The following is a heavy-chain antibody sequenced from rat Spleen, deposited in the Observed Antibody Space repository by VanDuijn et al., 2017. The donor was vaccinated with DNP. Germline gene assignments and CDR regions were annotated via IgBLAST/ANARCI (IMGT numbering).Heavy chain of an antibody. D-gene: IGHD1-12*03. CDR3: ATSGYGYDGYPFAY. CDR1: GFTFSDYA. J-gene: IGHJ3*01. Sequence: EVQLVESGGGLVQPGNSLKLSCTDSGFTFSDYAMAWVRQSPKKALECVATIIYDGTTTYYRDSVKGRFTISRDNAKNTLFLQMDSLGSEDTATYYCATSGYGYDGYPFAYWGHGTLVTVSS. V-gene: IGHV5S10*01. CDR2: IIYDGTTT.